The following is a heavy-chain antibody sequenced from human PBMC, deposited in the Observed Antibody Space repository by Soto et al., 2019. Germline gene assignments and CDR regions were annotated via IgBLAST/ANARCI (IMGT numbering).Heavy chain of an antibody. Sequence: EVQLVESGGGLVKPGGSLRLSCAASEFTFSSYRMSWVRQAPGRGLEWVSSISGSGSYLYYADSVKGRFAISRDNARNSLYMQMNILRAEDTAVYYCARDRSGDYVFEYWCQGTLVAVAS. CDR2: ISGSGSYL. V-gene: IGHV3-21*01. D-gene: IGHD4-17*01. CDR1: EFTFSSYR. J-gene: IGHJ4*02. CDR3: ARDRSGDYVFEY.